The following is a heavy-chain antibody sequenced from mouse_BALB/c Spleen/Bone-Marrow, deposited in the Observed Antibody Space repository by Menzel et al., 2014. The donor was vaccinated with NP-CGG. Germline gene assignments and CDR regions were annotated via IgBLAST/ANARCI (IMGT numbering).Heavy chain of an antibody. V-gene: IGHV3-8*02. D-gene: IGHD1-1*02. CDR1: GDSIXSGY. CDR2: ISYSGST. CDR3: ARLGGYGPYFDY. J-gene: IGHJ2*01. Sequence: DVQLQESGPSLVKPSQTLSLTCSVTGDSIXSGYWNWIRKFPGNKLEYMGYISYSGSTYFNPSLKSRISITRDTSKNXFYLQLNSVTTEDTAAYYCARLGGYGPYFDYWGQGTTLTVSS.